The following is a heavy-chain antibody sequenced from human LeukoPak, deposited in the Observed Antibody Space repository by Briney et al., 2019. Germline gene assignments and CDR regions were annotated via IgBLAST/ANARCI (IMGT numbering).Heavy chain of an antibody. CDR3: AREAIVGATTEYYFDY. CDR1: GFTLSSNY. Sequence: GGSLRLSCAASGFTLSSNYMSWVRQAPGKGVEGGSVTYSGGSTYYTDTVRGRVTISIDNSENTLYLQMNSLRAEDTAVYYCAREAIVGATTEYYFDYWGQGTLVTVSS. CDR2: TYSGGST. J-gene: IGHJ4*02. D-gene: IGHD1-26*01. V-gene: IGHV3-53*01.